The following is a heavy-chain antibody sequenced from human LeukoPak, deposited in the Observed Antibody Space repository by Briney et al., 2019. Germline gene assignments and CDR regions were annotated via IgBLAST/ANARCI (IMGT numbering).Heavy chain of an antibody. D-gene: IGHD6-19*01. J-gene: IGHJ4*02. CDR3: ARSNSGWYYFDY. CDR1: GGSISSYY. CDR2: IYYSGST. Sequence: SETLSLTCTVSGGSISSYYWSWIRQPPGKGLEWIGYIYYSGSTNYNPSLKSRVTISVDTSKNQFSLKLSSVTAADTAVYYCARSNSGWYYFDYWSQGTLVTVSS. V-gene: IGHV4-59*01.